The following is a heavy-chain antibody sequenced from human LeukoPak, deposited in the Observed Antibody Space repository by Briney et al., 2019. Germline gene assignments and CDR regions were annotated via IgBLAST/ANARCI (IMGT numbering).Heavy chain of an antibody. CDR2: IYTSGST. Sequence: PSETLSLTCTVSGGSISSGTYYWSWIRQPAGKGLEWIGRIYTSGSTNYNPSLESRVTISVDTSKSQFSLKLTSVTAADTAVYYCARQTGSTTKFYYVDVWGKGTTVTVSS. J-gene: IGHJ6*03. D-gene: IGHD6-13*01. V-gene: IGHV4-61*02. CDR3: ARQTGSTTKFYYVDV. CDR1: GGSISSGTYY.